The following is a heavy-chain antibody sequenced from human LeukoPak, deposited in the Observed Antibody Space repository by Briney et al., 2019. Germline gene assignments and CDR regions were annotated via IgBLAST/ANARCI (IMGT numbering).Heavy chain of an antibody. CDR2: IWYDGSNK. V-gene: IGHV3-33*06. D-gene: IGHD6-6*01. CDR3: AKTARIAARPPHYFDY. Sequence: PGGSLSGALGTLGSNDRRNYIGWVPRAPAKGLERVEVIWYDGSNKYYADSVKGRFTISRDNSKNTLYLQMNSLRAEDTAVYYCAKTARIAARPPHYFDYWGQGTLVTVSS. J-gene: IGHJ4*02. CDR1: GSNDRRNY.